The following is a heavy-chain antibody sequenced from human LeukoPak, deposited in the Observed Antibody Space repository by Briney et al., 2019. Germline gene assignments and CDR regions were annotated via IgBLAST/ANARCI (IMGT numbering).Heavy chain of an antibody. CDR1: GGSLAGYY. D-gene: IGHD4-11*01. V-gene: IGHV4-59*01. CDR3: ARHDHSDYYFHY. J-gene: IGHJ4*02. Sequence: SETLSLTCTVSGGSLAGYYWTWIRQPPGKSLEWIASIFYSGSANYNPSLESRVTLSFDSSKTQFSLNLTSVTAADTAVYFCARHDHSDYYFHYWGLGTLVTVSS. CDR2: IFYSGSA.